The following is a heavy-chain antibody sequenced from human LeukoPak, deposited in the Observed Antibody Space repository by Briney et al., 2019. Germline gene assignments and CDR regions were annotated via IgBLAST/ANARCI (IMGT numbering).Heavy chain of an antibody. CDR2: ISYDGSNK. CDR1: GFTFSSYA. D-gene: IGHD5-18*01. V-gene: IGHV3-30*04. CDR3: ARARLQVLDY. Sequence: GRSLRLSCAASGFTFSSYAMHWVRQAPGKGLEWVAVISYDGSNKYYADSVKGRFTISRDNSKNTLYLQMNSLRAEDTAVYYCARARLQVLDYWGQGTLVTVSS. J-gene: IGHJ4*02.